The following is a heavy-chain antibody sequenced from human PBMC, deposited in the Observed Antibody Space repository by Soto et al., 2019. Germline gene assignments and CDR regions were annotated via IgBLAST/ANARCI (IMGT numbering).Heavy chain of an antibody. CDR2: IYYSGNT. D-gene: IGHD2-2*01. J-gene: IGHJ6*02. CDR1: GGSISSSSYY. V-gene: IGHV4-39*01. Sequence: PSETLSLTCTVSGGSISSSSYYWGWIRQPPGKGLEWIGSIYYSGNTYYNPSLKSRVTISVDTAKNQFSLKLSSVTAADTAVYYCARLGGYCSSTSCYGYYGMDVWGQGTTVTSP. CDR3: ARLGGYCSSTSCYGYYGMDV.